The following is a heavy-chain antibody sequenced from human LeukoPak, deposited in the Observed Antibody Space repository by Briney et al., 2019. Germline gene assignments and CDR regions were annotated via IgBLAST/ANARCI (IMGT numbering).Heavy chain of an antibody. V-gene: IGHV3-21*01. CDR3: ARAPPIYCSSTSCYGVHTYYYYYYGMDV. J-gene: IGHJ6*02. CDR2: ISSSSSYI. D-gene: IGHD2-2*01. Sequence: GSLRLSCAAYGFAFSSYSMNWVRQAPGKGLEWVSSISSSSSYIYYADSVKGRFTISRDNAKNSLYLQMNSLRAEDTAVYYCARAPPIYCSSTSCYGVHTYYYYYYGMDVWGQGTTVTVSS. CDR1: GFAFSSYS.